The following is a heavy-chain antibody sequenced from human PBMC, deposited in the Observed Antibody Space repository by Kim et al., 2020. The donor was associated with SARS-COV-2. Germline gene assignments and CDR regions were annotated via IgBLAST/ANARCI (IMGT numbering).Heavy chain of an antibody. CDR2: INHSGST. J-gene: IGHJ5*02. D-gene: IGHD3-9*01. Sequence: SETLSLTCAVYGGSFSGYYWSWIRQPPGKGLEWIGEINHSGSTNYNPSLKSRVTISVDTSKNQFSLKLSSVTAADTAVYYCARALRYFDWPPRAGWFDPWGQGTLVTVSS. CDR1: GGSFSGYY. V-gene: IGHV4-34*01. CDR3: ARALRYFDWPPRAGWFDP.